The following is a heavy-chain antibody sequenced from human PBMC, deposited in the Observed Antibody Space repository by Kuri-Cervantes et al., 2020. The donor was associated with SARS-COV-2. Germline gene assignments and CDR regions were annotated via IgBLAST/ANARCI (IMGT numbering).Heavy chain of an antibody. CDR1: GFTFSSYS. V-gene: IGHV3-21*01. J-gene: IGHJ6*03. CDR2: ISSSSSYI. CDR3: ARVRNDYYYYYYMDV. Sequence: ESLKISCAASGFTFSSYSMNWVRQAPGKGLEWVSSISSSSSYIYYADSVKGRFTISRDNAKNSLYLQMNSLRAEDTAVYYCARVRNDYYYYYYMDVWGKGTTVTVSS.